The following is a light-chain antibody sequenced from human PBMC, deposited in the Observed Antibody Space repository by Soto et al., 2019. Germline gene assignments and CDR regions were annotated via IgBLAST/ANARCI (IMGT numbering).Light chain of an antibody. V-gene: IGKV1-5*03. CDR3: QHYNIYLEA. J-gene: IGKJ1*01. Sequence: DIQMSQSPSTLSGTVGDRVTITCRASQTISSWLAWYQQKPGKAPKLLIYKASTLKSGVPSRFSGSGSGTEFTLTISSLQPDDFATYYCQHYNIYLEAFGQGTNVDI. CDR1: QTISSW. CDR2: KAS.